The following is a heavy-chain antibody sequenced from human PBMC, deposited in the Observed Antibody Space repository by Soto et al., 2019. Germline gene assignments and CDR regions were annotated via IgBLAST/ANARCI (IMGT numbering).Heavy chain of an antibody. CDR2: INPNSGVT. Sequence: QEQLVQSGAEMKKPGASVKISCKASGYDFTGYYMHWVRQAPGQGLEWMGWINPNSGVTNYAQRFQGRVTTTRDTSISTAYLEVKRLTSDDTAVYYCATNLFSSTSRGSDFDPWGQGTLVIVSS. CDR3: ATNLFSSTSRGSDFDP. CDR1: GYDFTGYY. J-gene: IGHJ5*02. D-gene: IGHD2-2*01. V-gene: IGHV1-2*02.